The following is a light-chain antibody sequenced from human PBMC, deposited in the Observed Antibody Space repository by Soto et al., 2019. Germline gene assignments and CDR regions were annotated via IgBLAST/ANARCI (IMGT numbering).Light chain of an antibody. CDR3: TSYTSDSSYV. V-gene: IGLV2-14*01. CDR2: EVS. Sequence: QSALTQPAAVSGSPGQSITISCAGTNSDIGDYDYVSWYQHHPGKAPRLLIYEVSSRPSGVANRFSASKSGNTASLTISGLQAEDEADYYCTSYTSDSSYVFGSGTKVTVL. CDR1: NSDIGDYDY. J-gene: IGLJ1*01.